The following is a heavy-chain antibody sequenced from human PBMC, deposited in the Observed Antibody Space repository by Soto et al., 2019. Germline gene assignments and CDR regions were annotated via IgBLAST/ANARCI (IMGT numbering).Heavy chain of an antibody. D-gene: IGHD3-10*01. CDR2: IIPIFGTA. CDR3: ARGHTMVRGVIVTGNRYYYYGMDV. J-gene: IGHJ6*02. CDR1: GGTFSSYA. Sequence: SVKVSCKASGGTFSSYAISWVRQAPGQGLEWMGGIIPIFGTANYAQKFQGRVTITADESTSTAYMELSSLRSEDTAVYYCARGHTMVRGVIVTGNRYYYYGMDVGG. V-gene: IGHV1-69*13.